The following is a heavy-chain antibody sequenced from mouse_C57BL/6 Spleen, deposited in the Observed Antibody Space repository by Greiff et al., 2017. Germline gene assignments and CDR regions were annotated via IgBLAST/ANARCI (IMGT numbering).Heavy chain of an antibody. CDR2: IDPSDSYT. D-gene: IGHD1-1*01. CDR3: ARGLRYPDY. CDR1: GYTFTSYW. Sequence: VQLQQPGAELVMPGASVKLSCKASGYTFTSYWMHWVKQRPGQGLEWIGEIDPSDSYTNYNQKFKGKSTLTVDKYSSTAYMQLSSLTSEDSAVYYCARGLRYPDYWGQGTTLTVSS. J-gene: IGHJ2*01. V-gene: IGHV1-69*01.